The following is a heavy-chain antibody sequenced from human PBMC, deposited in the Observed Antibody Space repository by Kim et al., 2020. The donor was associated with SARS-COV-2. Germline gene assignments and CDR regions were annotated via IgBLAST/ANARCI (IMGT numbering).Heavy chain of an antibody. D-gene: IGHD3-16*01. J-gene: IGHJ5*02. Sequence: EKYYIDSVKGRITISRNNAKNLMYLQMSGLRAEDTAVYYCARDIRGTWFDPWGQGTLVTVSS. V-gene: IGHV3-7*01. CDR3: ARDIRGTWFDP. CDR2: EK.